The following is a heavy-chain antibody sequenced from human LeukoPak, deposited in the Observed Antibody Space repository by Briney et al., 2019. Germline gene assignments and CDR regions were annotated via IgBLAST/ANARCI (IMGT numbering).Heavy chain of an antibody. CDR1: GASIRSYY. CDR2: IYYSGST. J-gene: IGHJ4*02. CDR3: ATLQKYFFDD. Sequence: SGTLSLTCTVSGASIRSYYWSWIRQPPGKGLEWIGYIYYSGSTNYNPSLKSRVTLSLDTSKNQFSLRLNSVTAADTAAYYCATLQKYFFDDWGQGTLVTVSS. D-gene: IGHD4-11*01. V-gene: IGHV4-59*08.